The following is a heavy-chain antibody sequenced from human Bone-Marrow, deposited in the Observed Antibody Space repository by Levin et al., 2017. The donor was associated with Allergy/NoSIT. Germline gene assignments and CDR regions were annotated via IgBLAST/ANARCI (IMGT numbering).Heavy chain of an antibody. CDR3: ARDRDRGSGIWEDGMDV. V-gene: IGHV3-72*01. Sequence: PGGSLRLSCAAFEFTLTDHFMDWVRQAPGKGLEWVGRSRNKAYGYIAEYAASVKGRFTISRDDSKNSLYLQMDSLKTEDTAVYYCARDRDRGSGIWEDGMDVWGQGTTVTVSS. D-gene: IGHD2-15*01. J-gene: IGHJ6*02. CDR1: EFTLTDHF. CDR2: SRNKAYGYIA.